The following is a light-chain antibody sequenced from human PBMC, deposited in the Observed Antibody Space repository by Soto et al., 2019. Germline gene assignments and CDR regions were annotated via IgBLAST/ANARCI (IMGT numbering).Light chain of an antibody. CDR1: SSDVGGYNY. Sequence: QSVLTQPASVSGSTGQSITISCTGTSSDVGGYNYVSWYQQHPGKAPKLMIYDVSNRPSGSSNRFSGSKSGITASLTISGLLPEDEADYYCTSYTSSNTYVYGTGTKVTVL. J-gene: IGLJ1*01. V-gene: IGLV2-14*01. CDR2: DVS. CDR3: TSYTSSNTYV.